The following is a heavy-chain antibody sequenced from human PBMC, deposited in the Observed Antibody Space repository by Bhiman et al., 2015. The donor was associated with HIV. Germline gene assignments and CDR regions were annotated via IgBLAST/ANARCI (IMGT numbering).Heavy chain of an antibody. V-gene: IGHV3-48*01. CDR1: GFTFSSYS. CDR2: ISSSSSTI. D-gene: IGHD2-15*01. Sequence: EVHLVESGGGLVQPGGSLRLSCAASGFTFSSYSMNWVRQAPGKGLEWVSYISSSSSTIYYADSVKGRFTISRDNAKNSLYLQMNSLRAEDTAVYYCAEGAAGNWFDPWGQGTLVTVSS. J-gene: IGHJ5*02. CDR3: AEGAAGNWFDP.